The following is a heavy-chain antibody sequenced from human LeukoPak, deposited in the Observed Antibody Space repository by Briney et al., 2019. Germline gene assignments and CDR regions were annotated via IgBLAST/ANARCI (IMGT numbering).Heavy chain of an antibody. CDR3: AGGIFDIGYYFDY. D-gene: IGHD2-15*01. V-gene: IGHV4-59*08. Sequence: SETLSLTCTVSGGSISSYYWSWIRQPPGKGLEWIGYIYYSGSTNYNPSLKSRVTISVDTSKNQFSLKLSSVTAADTAVYYCAGGIFDIGYYFDYWGRGTLVTVSS. J-gene: IGHJ4*02. CDR1: GGSISSYY. CDR2: IYYSGST.